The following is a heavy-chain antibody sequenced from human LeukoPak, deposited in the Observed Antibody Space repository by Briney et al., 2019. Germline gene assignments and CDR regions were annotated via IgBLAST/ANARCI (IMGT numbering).Heavy chain of an antibody. CDR3: AKSTIDSSSVNWFDP. V-gene: IGHV3-30*18. D-gene: IGHD6-13*01. J-gene: IGHJ5*02. Sequence: GSLRLSCAASGFTFSSYGMHWVRRAPGKGLEWVAVISYDGSNKYYADSVKGRFTISRDNSKNTLYLQMNSLRAEDTAVYYCAKSTIDSSSVNWFDPWGQGTLVTVSS. CDR2: ISYDGSNK. CDR1: GFTFSSYG.